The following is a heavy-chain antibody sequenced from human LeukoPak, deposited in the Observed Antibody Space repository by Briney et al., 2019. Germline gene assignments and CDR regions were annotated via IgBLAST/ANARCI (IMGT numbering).Heavy chain of an antibody. D-gene: IGHD3-22*01. CDR2: LSSSGSAL. V-gene: IGHV3-48*03. Sequence: GGSLTLSCEDSGLTFRSYEMNWVRQAPGKGLEWIAYLSSSGSALAYADSVKGRFTIARDNAKTSLYLQMNSLRAEDTAVYYCSAGEGYYDSSDYYSAWAFNVWGQGTMVTVSS. J-gene: IGHJ3*01. CDR1: GLTFRSYE. CDR3: SAGEGYYDSSDYYSAWAFNV.